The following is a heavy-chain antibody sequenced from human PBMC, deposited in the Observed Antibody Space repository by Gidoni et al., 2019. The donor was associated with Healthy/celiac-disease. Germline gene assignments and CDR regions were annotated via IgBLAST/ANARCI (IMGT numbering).Heavy chain of an antibody. D-gene: IGHD6-13*01. CDR2: IRWNSGSI. J-gene: IGHJ5*02. CDR3: AKDGGYSSSWYVA. CDR1: GFTFDDYA. Sequence: EVQLVESGGGLVQPGRSLRLSCAASGFTFDDYAMHWVRQAPGKGLEWVSGIRWNSGSIGYADSVKGRFTISRDNAKNSLYLQMNSLRAEDTALYYCAKDGGYSSSWYVAWGQGTLVTVSS. V-gene: IGHV3-9*01.